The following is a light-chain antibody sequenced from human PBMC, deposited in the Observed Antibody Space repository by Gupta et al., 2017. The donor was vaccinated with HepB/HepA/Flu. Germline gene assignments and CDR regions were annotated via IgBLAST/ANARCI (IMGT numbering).Light chain of an antibody. V-gene: IGLV3-19*01. CDR1: SLRNFY. J-gene: IGLJ3*02. CDR2: GEI. Sequence: SSELTQDPAVSVALGQTVRITCQGDSLRNFYASLYQQKPGQAPVLVIYGEINWPSGMPDQFSGSSSGDKASLTITGAQAEDEDDYYCYCRDSSGSQWMFGGGTQLTVL. CDR3: YCRDSSGSQWM.